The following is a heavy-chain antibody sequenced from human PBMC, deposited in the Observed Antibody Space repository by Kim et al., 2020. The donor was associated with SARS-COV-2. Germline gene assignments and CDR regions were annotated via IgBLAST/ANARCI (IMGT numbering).Heavy chain of an antibody. CDR2: SNK. Sequence: SNKYYADSVKGRFTISRDNSKNTLYLQMNSLRAEDTAVYYCAKDRGYLSAWGQGTLVTVSS. CDR3: AKDRGYLSA. J-gene: IGHJ5*02. D-gene: IGHD3-16*02. V-gene: IGHV3-33*06.